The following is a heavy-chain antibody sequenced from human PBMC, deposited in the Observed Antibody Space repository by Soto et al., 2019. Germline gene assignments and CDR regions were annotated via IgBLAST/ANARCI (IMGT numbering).Heavy chain of an antibody. CDR1: GFTFSSYA. J-gene: IGHJ4*02. CDR3: ARDHEWDYDSSGLGGY. D-gene: IGHD3-22*01. CDR2: ISYDGSNK. V-gene: IGHV3-30-3*01. Sequence: QVQLVESGGGVVQPGRSLRLSCAASGFTFSSYAMHWVRQAPGKGLEWVAVISYDGSNKYYADSVKGRFTISRDNSKNTLYLQMNSLRAEDTAVYYCARDHEWDYDSSGLGGYWGQGTLVTVSS.